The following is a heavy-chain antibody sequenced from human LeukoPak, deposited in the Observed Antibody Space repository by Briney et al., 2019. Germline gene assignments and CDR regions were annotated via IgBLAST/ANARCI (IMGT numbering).Heavy chain of an antibody. CDR2: ISGSGGST. D-gene: IGHD2-21*01. Sequence: PGGSLRLSCAASGFTFSSYAMSWVRQAPGKGLEWVPAISGSGGSTYYADSVKGRFTISRDNSKNTLYLQMNSLRAEDTAVYYCAKSKGWCEPTRAPAFDIWGQGTMVTVSS. CDR3: AKSKGWCEPTRAPAFDI. V-gene: IGHV3-23*01. CDR1: GFTFSSYA. J-gene: IGHJ3*02.